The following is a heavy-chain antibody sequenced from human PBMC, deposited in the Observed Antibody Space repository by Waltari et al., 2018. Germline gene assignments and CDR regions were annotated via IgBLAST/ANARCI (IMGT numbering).Heavy chain of an antibody. CDR2: IKSKTDGGTT. Sequence: EVQLVESGGGLVKPGGSLRLSCAASGFTFSNAWLNWVGRIKSKTDGGTTDYAAPVKGRFTISRDDSKNTLYLQMNSLKTEDTAVYYCTTLPNYYDSSGYYTDYWGQGTLVTVSS. CDR3: TTLPNYYDSSGYYTDY. CDR1: GFTFSNAW. V-gene: IGHV3-15*07. D-gene: IGHD3-22*01. J-gene: IGHJ4*02.